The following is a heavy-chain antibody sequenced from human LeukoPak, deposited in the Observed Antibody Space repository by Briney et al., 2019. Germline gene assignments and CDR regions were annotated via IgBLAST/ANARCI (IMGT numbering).Heavy chain of an antibody. CDR3: ARRLKGSFGKPFDY. D-gene: IGHD2-21*01. Sequence: ASVKVSCKASGYSFTTYATHWVRQAPGQRLEWMGWINPDKGDTKYSQNFQGRLTVTRDTSASTTYMELSGLVSEDTAVYFCARRLKGSFGKPFDYWGQGTLVTVSS. V-gene: IGHV1-3*01. CDR1: GYSFTTYA. CDR2: INPDKGDT. J-gene: IGHJ4*02.